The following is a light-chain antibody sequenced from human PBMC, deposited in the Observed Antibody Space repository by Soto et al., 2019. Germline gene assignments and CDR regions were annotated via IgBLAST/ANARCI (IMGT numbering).Light chain of an antibody. J-gene: IGLJ1*01. Sequence: QSVLAQPPSSSGSPGQSVTISCTGTSSDVGGYDYVSWYQQHPGKAPKLMIYEVTIRPSGVSDRFSGSKSGNTASLTVSGLQAEDEADYYCSSYTGGNLSYVFGTGTKV. CDR3: SSYTGGNLSYV. V-gene: IGLV2-8*01. CDR1: SSDVGGYDY. CDR2: EVT.